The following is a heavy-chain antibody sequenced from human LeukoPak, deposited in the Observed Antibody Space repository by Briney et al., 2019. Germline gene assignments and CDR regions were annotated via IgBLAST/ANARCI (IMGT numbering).Heavy chain of an antibody. CDR1: GGSISSYY. D-gene: IGHD2-8*02. Sequence: SETLSLTCTVSGGSISSYYWSWIRQPPGKGLEWIAYICDIGSINYNPSLKSRVTISLVTSKNQFSLKLSSVTAADTAVYYCAGHHPRNTVDFWGQGTLVTVSS. CDR3: AGHHPRNTVDF. CDR2: ICDIGSI. J-gene: IGHJ4*02. V-gene: IGHV4-59*08.